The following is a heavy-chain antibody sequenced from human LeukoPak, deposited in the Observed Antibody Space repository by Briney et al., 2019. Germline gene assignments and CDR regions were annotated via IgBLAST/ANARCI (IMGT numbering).Heavy chain of an antibody. Sequence: GASEKVSCKVSGYTLSELSMHRVRQAPRKAPERMGGFDPEDGETIYAQKFQGRVTMTEDTSTDTAYMELSGLRSEETAVYYCATVPLWLRFVFDAWGQGTLVTVSS. CDR1: GYTLSELS. CDR2: FDPEDGET. CDR3: ATVPLWLRFVFDA. V-gene: IGHV1-24*01. D-gene: IGHD5-12*01. J-gene: IGHJ5*02.